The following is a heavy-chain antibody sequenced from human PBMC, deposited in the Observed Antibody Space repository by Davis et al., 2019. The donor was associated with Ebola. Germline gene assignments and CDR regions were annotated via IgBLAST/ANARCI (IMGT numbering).Heavy chain of an antibody. CDR2: ITHTGST. CDR3: ARTTGHYHYYGMDV. CDR1: GGSFSDYY. V-gene: IGHV4-34*01. Sequence: MPSETLSLTCAVYGGSFSDYYWSCTRQPPWNWPESIREITHTGSTNYNPSLKSRVTISVDTSKNQFSRKLSSVTAADTAVYYCARTTGHYHYYGMDVWGQGTTVTVSS. D-gene: IGHD3-9*01. J-gene: IGHJ6*02.